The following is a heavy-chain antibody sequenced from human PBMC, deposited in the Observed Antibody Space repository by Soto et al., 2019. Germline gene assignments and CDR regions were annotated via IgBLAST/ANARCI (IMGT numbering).Heavy chain of an antibody. J-gene: IGHJ6*02. V-gene: IGHV3-15*01. D-gene: IGHD1-1*01. CDR1: VFTFSNAW. CDR2: IKSKTDGGTT. CDR3: TTSVHLLADYYYYSGMDV. Sequence: GGSLRLSWAASVFTFSNAWMSWVRQAPGKGLEWVGRIKSKTDGGTTDYASPVKGRFTISRDDSKNTLYLQMNSLKTKDTAVYYCTTSVHLLADYYYYSGMDVWGQGTTVTVSS.